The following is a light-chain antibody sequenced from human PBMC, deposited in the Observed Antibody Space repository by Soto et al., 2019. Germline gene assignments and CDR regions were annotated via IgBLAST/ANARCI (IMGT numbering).Light chain of an antibody. CDR3: QQYGSSPALT. Sequence: EIVLTQSPGTLSLSPGERATLSCRASHSVTRYVAWYQQKPGQAPRLLIYGASSRATGIPDRFSGSGSGTDFTLTISRLEPEDFAVYYCQQYGSSPALTFGGGTKVDI. J-gene: IGKJ4*01. V-gene: IGKV3-20*01. CDR2: GAS. CDR1: HSVTRY.